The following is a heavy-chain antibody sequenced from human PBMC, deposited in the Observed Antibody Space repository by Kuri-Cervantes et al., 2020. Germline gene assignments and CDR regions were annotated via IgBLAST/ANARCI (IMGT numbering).Heavy chain of an antibody. V-gene: IGHV4-34*01. Sequence: SETLSLTCAVYLGSFSGHYWTWIRQPPGKGLEWVGEINHGGSINYNPSLKSRVTISVNTSKNQFSLKLSSVTAADTAVYYCARDLAGGWFDPWGQGTLVTVSS. J-gene: IGHJ5*02. CDR3: ARDLAGGWFDP. D-gene: IGHD3-10*01. CDR1: LGSFSGHY. CDR2: INHGGSI.